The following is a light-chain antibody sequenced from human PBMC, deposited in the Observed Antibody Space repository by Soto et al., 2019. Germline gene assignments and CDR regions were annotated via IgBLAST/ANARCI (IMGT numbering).Light chain of an antibody. CDR1: SSGVGGYNY. CDR2: EVS. Sequence: QSVLTQPASVSGSPGQSVTISCTGTSSGVGGYNYVSWYQQYPGKDPKLIIYEVSNRPSGVSNRLSGSKPGNTASLTISGLQAEDEADYSCILYTSTSRLVFGTWTKATVL. V-gene: IGLV2-14*01. CDR3: ILYTSTSRLV. J-gene: IGLJ1*01.